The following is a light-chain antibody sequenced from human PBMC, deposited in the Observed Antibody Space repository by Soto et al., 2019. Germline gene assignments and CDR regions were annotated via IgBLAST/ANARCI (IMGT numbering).Light chain of an antibody. V-gene: IGKV1-39*01. CDR3: QQRYRAPLS. Sequence: DIQMTQSPPSLSASIGDRVNITCRASQSITSHLNWYQKSPGKAPILLIFSVSSLQSGVPSRFSGSRSGTDFTLTISSLQPEDFASYYCQQRYRAPLSFGGGTRVEIK. J-gene: IGKJ4*01. CDR2: SVS. CDR1: QSITSH.